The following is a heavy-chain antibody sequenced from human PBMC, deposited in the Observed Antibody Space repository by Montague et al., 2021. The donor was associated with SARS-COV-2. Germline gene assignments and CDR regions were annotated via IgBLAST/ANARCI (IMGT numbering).Heavy chain of an antibody. CDR3: ARSTSGWFIY. CDR1: GGSISSTSFF. J-gene: IGHJ4*02. Sequence: SETLSLTCSVSGGSISSTSFFWAWIRQPPGKGLEWVGSMYSSGTTXYXXSLKSRVTISGDTSRNQLSVRLSSVTAADTAVYYCARSTSGWFIYWGQGTLVTVSS. D-gene: IGHD6-19*01. CDR2: MYSSGTT. V-gene: IGHV4-39*01.